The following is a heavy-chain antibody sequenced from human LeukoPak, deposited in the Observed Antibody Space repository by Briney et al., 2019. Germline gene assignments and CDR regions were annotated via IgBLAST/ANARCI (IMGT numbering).Heavy chain of an antibody. D-gene: IGHD1-1*01. V-gene: IGHV3-13*01. Sequence: XGSLRLSCAASGFTFSSYDMHWVRQATGKGLEWVSVIGSAGDTYYPGSVKGRFTVSRENGKNSLYLQMNSLRAEDTAVYYCARDQVPGPGGAFDIWGQGTLVTVSS. CDR3: ARDQVPGPGGAFDI. CDR2: IGSAGDT. CDR1: GFTFSSYD. J-gene: IGHJ3*02.